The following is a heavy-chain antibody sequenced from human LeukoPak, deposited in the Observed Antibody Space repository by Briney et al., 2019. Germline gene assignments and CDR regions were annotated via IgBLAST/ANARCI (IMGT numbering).Heavy chain of an antibody. D-gene: IGHD4-17*01. Sequence: ASVKVSCKASGYTFTSYGISWARQAPGQGLEWMGWISAYNGNTNYAQKLQGRVTMTTDTSTSTAYMELRSLRSDDTAVYYCARESADYGDYDAFDIWGQGTMVTVSS. CDR3: ARESADYGDYDAFDI. V-gene: IGHV1-18*01. CDR2: ISAYNGNT. J-gene: IGHJ3*02. CDR1: GYTFTSYG.